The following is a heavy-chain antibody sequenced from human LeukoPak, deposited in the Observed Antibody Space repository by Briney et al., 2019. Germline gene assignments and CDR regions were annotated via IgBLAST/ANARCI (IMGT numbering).Heavy chain of an antibody. D-gene: IGHD4-17*01. V-gene: IGHV4-59*01. Sequence: SETLSLTCTVSGGSISSYYWSWIRQPPGKGLEWIGYIYYSGSTNYNPSHKSRVTISVDTSKNQFSLKLSSVTAADTAVYYCAREGAKNDYGDPLYFQHWGQGTLVTVSS. CDR3: AREGAKNDYGDPLYFQH. CDR1: GGSISSYY. CDR2: IYYSGST. J-gene: IGHJ1*01.